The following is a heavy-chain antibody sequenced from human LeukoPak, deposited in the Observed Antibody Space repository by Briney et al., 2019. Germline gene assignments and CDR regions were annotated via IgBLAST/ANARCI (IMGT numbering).Heavy chain of an antibody. D-gene: IGHD3-10*02. Sequence: GSLRLSCAASGFTFSTYGMHWVRQAPGKGLEWVSYISSSGSTIYYADSVKGRFTISRDNAKNSLYLQMNSLRAEDTAVYYCAELGITMIGGVWGKGTTVTISS. CDR1: GFTFSTYG. J-gene: IGHJ6*04. CDR3: AELGITMIGGV. V-gene: IGHV3-48*04. CDR2: ISSSGSTI.